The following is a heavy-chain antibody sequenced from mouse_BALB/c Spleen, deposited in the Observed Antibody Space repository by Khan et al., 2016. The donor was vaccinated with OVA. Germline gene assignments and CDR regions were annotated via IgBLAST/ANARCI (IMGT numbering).Heavy chain of an antibody. Sequence: QMQLEESGPGLVAPSQSLSITCTVSGLSLSNYGVSWVRQPPGKGLEWLGVTWGDGSTNYHSALISRLIITKDNSKRQVFLKLNSLQTDDTATYYCAKFTPEYYSMDYWGQGTSVTVSS. V-gene: IGHV2-3*01. D-gene: IGHD1-1*01. CDR2: TWGDGST. CDR1: GLSLSNYG. CDR3: AKFTPEYYSMDY. J-gene: IGHJ4*01.